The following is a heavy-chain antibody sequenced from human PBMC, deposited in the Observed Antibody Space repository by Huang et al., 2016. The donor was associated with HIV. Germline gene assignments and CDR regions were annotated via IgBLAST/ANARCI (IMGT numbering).Heavy chain of an antibody. CDR3: AKGIKSSGSYYFDY. D-gene: IGHD3-10*01. CDR1: GFTFNNYA. J-gene: IGHJ4*02. CDR2: SSGNGGST. V-gene: IGHV3-23*01. Sequence: EVQLLESGGGLVQPGGSLRLSCAASGFTFNNYAMNWVRQAPGNGLECVSTSSGNGGSTYYADSVKGRFTISRDNSKNTLYLHMNSLRVEDTAVYYCAKGIKSSGSYYFDYWGQGTLVTVSS.